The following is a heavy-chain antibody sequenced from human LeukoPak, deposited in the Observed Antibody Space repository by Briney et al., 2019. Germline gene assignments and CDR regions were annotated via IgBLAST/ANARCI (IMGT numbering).Heavy chain of an antibody. CDR1: GGSISSYY. Sequence: SETLFLTCTVSGGSISSYYWSWIRQPAGKGLEWIGRIYTSGSTNYNPSLKSRVTMSVDTSKNQFSLKLSSVTAADTAVYYCARGYYYGSGSYFKAPWYFDYWGQGTLVTVSS. CDR2: IYTSGST. V-gene: IGHV4-4*07. D-gene: IGHD3-10*01. J-gene: IGHJ4*02. CDR3: ARGYYYGSGSYFKAPWYFDY.